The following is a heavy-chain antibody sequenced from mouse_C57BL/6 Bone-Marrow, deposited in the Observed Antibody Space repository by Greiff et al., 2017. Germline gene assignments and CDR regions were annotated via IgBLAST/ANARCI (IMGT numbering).Heavy chain of an antibody. Sequence: QVQLKQPGAELVKPGASVKVSCKASGYTFTSYWMHWVKQRPGQGLEWIGRIHPSDSDTNYNQKFKGKATLTVDKSSSTAYMQLSSLTSEDSAVYYCAIGAYYSNYEGFAYWGQGTLVTVSA. V-gene: IGHV1-74*01. CDR2: IHPSDSDT. J-gene: IGHJ3*01. CDR1: GYTFTSYW. D-gene: IGHD2-5*01. CDR3: AIGAYYSNYEGFAY.